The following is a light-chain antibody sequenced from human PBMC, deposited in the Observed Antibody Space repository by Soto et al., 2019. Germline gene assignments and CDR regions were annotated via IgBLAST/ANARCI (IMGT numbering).Light chain of an antibody. CDR3: QQYESTPPT. CDR2: WAS. CDR1: QSVLYSSNHKNY. J-gene: IGKJ2*01. V-gene: IGKV4-1*01. Sequence: DIVMTQSPDSLAVSLGERATINCKSSQSVLYSSNHKNYLAWYQQRPGQPPKLLIYWASTRESGVPDRFSGGGSGTDFTLTITSLQAEGVAVYYCQQYESTPPTFGQGTKLEIK.